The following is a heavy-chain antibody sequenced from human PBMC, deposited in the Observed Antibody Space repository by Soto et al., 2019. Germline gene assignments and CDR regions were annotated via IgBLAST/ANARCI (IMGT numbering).Heavy chain of an antibody. Sequence: LPWGAAGCTFSDYDVHCVSKASGKEMEWVDRIRSKANSYATAYAASVRGRSTISRDDSENTAYLQMNSLKTEDTAVYYCTRLEPAPLVLRYGMEVWVQGTTVTVS. D-gene: IGHD3-9*01. CDR3: TRLEPAPLVLRYGMEV. J-gene: IGHJ6*02. CDR1: GCTFSDYD. V-gene: IGHV3-73*01. CDR2: IRSKANSYAT.